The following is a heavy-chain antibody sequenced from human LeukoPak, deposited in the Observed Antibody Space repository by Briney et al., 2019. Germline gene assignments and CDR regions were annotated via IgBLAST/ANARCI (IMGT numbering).Heavy chain of an antibody. Sequence: SVKVSCKASGGTFTNYAISWVRQAPGQGLEWMGGIIPIFGTANYAQKFQGRVTITADKSTSTAYMELSSLRSEDTAVYYCARTNRYFDWLLFFDYWGQGTLVTVSS. V-gene: IGHV1-69*06. CDR2: IIPIFGTA. CDR3: ARTNRYFDWLLFFDY. CDR1: GGTFTNYA. D-gene: IGHD3-9*01. J-gene: IGHJ4*02.